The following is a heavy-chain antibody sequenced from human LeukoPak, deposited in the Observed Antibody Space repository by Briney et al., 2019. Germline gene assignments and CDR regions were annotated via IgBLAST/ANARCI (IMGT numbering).Heavy chain of an antibody. CDR1: GFTINY. D-gene: IGHD5-24*01. V-gene: IGHV3-53*01. Sequence: GGSLRFSCAASGFTINYMSWVRQAPGKGLEWISLIYTDGTTTFYADSVKGRFTLSRDNSKNTFYLQMNGLRPEDTAVYYCASDGYNYFEFWGQGTLVIASS. J-gene: IGHJ4*02. CDR3: ASDGYNYFEF. CDR2: IYTDGTT.